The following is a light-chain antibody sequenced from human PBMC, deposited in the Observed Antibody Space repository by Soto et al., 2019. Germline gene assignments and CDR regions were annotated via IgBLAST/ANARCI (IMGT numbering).Light chain of an antibody. CDR2: DAS. CDR3: QQYNSYSPWT. CDR1: QSVNKW. J-gene: IGKJ1*01. V-gene: IGKV1-5*01. Sequence: EIQMAEARSTLSASVGDRVTITCRASQSVNKWLAWFQQKPGKVPKLLIFDASTLQTGVPSRFGGGGSGTEFTLTISGLQPDDFATYYCQQYNSYSPWTFGPGTKVDIK.